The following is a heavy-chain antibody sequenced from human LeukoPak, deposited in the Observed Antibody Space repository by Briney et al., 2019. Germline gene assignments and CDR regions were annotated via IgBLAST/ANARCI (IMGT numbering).Heavy chain of an antibody. V-gene: IGHV4-39*01. J-gene: IGHJ4*02. CDR3: APTYSYTGGGYEY. Sequence: SETLSLTCTVSGGSISGSSYHWGWIRQPPGKGLEWIGSINYRGHTYHNPSLESRVTISVDTSKNQFSLTVSSVTAADTALYYRAPTYSYTGGGYEYWGQGTLVTVFS. D-gene: IGHD5-18*01. CDR2: INYRGHT. CDR1: GGSISGSSYH.